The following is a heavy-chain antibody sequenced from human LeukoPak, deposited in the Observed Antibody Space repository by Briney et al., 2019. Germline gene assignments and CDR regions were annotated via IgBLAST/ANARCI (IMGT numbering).Heavy chain of an antibody. CDR1: GYSFTSYW. Sequence: GESLKISCKGSGYSFTSYWIGWVRQMPGKGLEWMGIIYPGDSDTRYSPSFQGQVTISADKSISTAYLQWSSLKASDTAMYYCARPTDTAMEPDAFDIWGQGTMVTVSS. J-gene: IGHJ3*02. CDR3: ARPTDTAMEPDAFDI. D-gene: IGHD5-18*01. V-gene: IGHV5-51*01. CDR2: IYPGDSDT.